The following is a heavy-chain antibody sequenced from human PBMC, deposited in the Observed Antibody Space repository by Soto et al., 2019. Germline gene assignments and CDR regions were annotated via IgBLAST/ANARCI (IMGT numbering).Heavy chain of an antibody. D-gene: IGHD5-12*01. CDR3: AKDNGYDAATLDY. J-gene: IGHJ4*02. CDR1: TFTFSTYS. CDR2: ISSSSSSI. Sequence: PGGSLRLSCAASTFTFSTYSMYWVRQAPGKGLEWVSSISSSSSSIYYADSLRGRFTTSRDNAKNSLYLQMNSLRAEDTAMYYCAKDNGYDAATLDYWGQGT. V-gene: IGHV3-21*01.